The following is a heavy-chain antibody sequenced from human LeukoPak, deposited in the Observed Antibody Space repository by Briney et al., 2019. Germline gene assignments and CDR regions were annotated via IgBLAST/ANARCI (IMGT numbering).Heavy chain of an antibody. Sequence: PGGSLRLSCAASGFTFSSYSMNWVRQAPGKGLEWVSSISSSSSYIYYADSVKGRFTISRDNAKNSLYLQMNSLRAEDTAVYYCARAPTRIAAAAPWGQGTLVTVSS. CDR1: GFTFSSYS. D-gene: IGHD6-13*01. J-gene: IGHJ5*02. V-gene: IGHV3-21*01. CDR2: ISSSSSYI. CDR3: ARAPTRIAAAAP.